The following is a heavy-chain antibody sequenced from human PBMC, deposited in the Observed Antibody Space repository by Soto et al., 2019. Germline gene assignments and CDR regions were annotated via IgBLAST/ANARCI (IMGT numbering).Heavy chain of an antibody. CDR1: GVTFSNHY. J-gene: IGHJ4*02. Sequence: GGSLRLYCAASGVTFSNHYMAWVRQAPGKGLEWVGRSRDKVHSHTTEYAASVKGRFTISRGDSENSLYLQMNSLKTEDTAVYYCARGVVSTGYFDYWGQGTLVTVSS. V-gene: IGHV3-72*01. CDR2: SRDKVHSHTT. CDR3: ARGVVSTGYFDY. D-gene: IGHD5-12*01.